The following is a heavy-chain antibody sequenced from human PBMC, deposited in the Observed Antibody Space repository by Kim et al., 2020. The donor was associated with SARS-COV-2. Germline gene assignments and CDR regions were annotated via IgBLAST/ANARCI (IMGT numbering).Heavy chain of an antibody. Sequence: IYYADTVKGRFTVSRDNAKNSLYLQLNSLRDEDTAVYYCATFEDPEVDIYWGQGTLVTVSS. J-gene: IGHJ4*02. CDR2: I. D-gene: IGHD5-12*01. CDR3: ATFEDPEVDIY. V-gene: IGHV3-48*02.